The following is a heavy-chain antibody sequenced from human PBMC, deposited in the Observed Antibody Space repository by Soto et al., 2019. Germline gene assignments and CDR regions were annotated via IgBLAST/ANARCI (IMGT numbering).Heavy chain of an antibody. CDR1: GGSFSGYY. J-gene: IGHJ4*02. D-gene: IGHD3-22*01. V-gene: IGHV4-34*01. CDR3: ARGPLRSPLFYDSSGYYRY. CDR2: INHSGST. Sequence: NPSETLSLTCAVYGGSFSGYYWSWIRQPPGKGLEWIGEINHSGSTNYNPSLKSRVTISVDTSKNQFSLKLSSVTAADTAVYYCARGPLRSPLFYDSSGYYRYWGQGTLVTVSS.